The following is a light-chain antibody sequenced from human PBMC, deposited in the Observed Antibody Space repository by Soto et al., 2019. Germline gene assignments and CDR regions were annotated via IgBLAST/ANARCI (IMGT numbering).Light chain of an antibody. J-gene: IGKJ1*01. Sequence: EIVMTQSPATLSVSPGERATLSCRASQSVSSKLAWYQQKPGQAPRLLIYGASTRATGIPARFSGSGSETEFTLTISSLQSEDFAVYYCQDYKYSKKFGQGTKVDIK. CDR2: GAS. CDR1: QSVSSK. V-gene: IGKV3-15*01. CDR3: QDYKYSKK.